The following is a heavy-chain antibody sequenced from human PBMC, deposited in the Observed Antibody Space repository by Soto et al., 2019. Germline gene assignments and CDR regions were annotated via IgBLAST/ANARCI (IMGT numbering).Heavy chain of an antibody. J-gene: IGHJ5*02. CDR3: ARDFGGFDP. Sequence: QVQLVQSGAEEKKPGASVKVSCKASGYTFSSYAMQWVRQAPGQRLEWMGWINAGNGNRKYSQKFQGRVTITRDTSASTAYMELSSLRSEDTAMYYCARDFGGFDPWGQGTLVTVSS. CDR2: INAGNGNR. CDR1: GYTFSSYA. V-gene: IGHV1-3*05. D-gene: IGHD3-3*01.